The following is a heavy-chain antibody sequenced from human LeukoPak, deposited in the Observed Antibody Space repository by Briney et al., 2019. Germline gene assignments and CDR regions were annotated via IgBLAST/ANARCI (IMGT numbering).Heavy chain of an antibody. V-gene: IGHV4-34*01. J-gene: IGHJ4*02. Sequence: SETLSLTCAVYGGSFSGYYWSWIRQPPGKGLEWIGEINHSGSTNYNPSLKSRVTISVDTSKNQFSLKLSSVTAADTAVYYCARATSGTSDYWGQGTLVTVSS. CDR1: GGSFSGYY. CDR3: ARATSGTSDY. CDR2: INHSGST. D-gene: IGHD1-26*01.